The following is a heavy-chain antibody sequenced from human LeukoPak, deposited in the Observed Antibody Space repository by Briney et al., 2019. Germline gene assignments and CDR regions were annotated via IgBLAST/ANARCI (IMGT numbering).Heavy chain of an antibody. V-gene: IGHV4-38-2*01. CDR1: GYSINSAYY. CDR3: ARQGYHWNDNNLYYFDY. CDR2: MYHSGST. D-gene: IGHD1-20*01. J-gene: IGHJ4*02. Sequence: SETLSLTCAVSGYSINSAYYWGWIRQPPGKGLEWIGSMYHSGSTRYSPSLKSRISISIDTSKSQFSLKLRSVTAADTAIYYCARQGYHWNDNNLYYFDYWGQGTLVTVSS.